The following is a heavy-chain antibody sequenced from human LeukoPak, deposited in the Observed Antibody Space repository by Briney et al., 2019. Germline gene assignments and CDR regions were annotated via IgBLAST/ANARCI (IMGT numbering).Heavy chain of an antibody. CDR2: ISSSGSTI. J-gene: IGHJ6*03. V-gene: IGHV3-11*01. CDR3: ARGQGTEVLRYFDWLLVPDTPYYYMDV. Sequence: GGSLRLSCAASGFTFSDYYMSWIRQAPGKGLEWVSYISSSGSTIYYADSVKGRFTISRDNAKNSLYLQMNSLRAEDTAVYYCARGQGTEVLRYFDWLLVPDTPYYYMDVWGKGTTVTISS. CDR1: GFTFSDYY. D-gene: IGHD3-9*01.